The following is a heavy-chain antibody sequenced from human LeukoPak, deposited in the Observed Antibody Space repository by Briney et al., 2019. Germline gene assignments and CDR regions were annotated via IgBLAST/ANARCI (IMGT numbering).Heavy chain of an antibody. CDR2: IKSKTDGGTT. Sequence: AGGSLRLSCAASGFTFSNAWMSWVRQAPGKGLEWVGRIKSKTDGGTTDYAAPVKGRFTISRDDSKNTLYLQMNSLKTDDTAVYYCTTGGELSLPLGYWGQGTLVTVSS. CDR3: TTGGELSLPLGY. V-gene: IGHV3-15*01. D-gene: IGHD3-16*02. CDR1: GFTFSNAW. J-gene: IGHJ4*02.